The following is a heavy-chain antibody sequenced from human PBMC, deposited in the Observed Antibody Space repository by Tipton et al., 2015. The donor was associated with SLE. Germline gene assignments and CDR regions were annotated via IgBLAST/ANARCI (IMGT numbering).Heavy chain of an antibody. V-gene: IGHV4-30-4*08. D-gene: IGHD5-18*01. Sequence: TLSLTCTVSGGSISSGDYYWSWIRQPPGKGLEWIGYIYYSGSTYYNPSLKSRVTISVDTSKNQFSLKLSSVTAADTAVYYCARQYSYGSPSYGMDVWGQGTTVTVSS. CDR1: GGSISSGDYY. J-gene: IGHJ6*02. CDR3: ARQYSYGSPSYGMDV. CDR2: IYYSGST.